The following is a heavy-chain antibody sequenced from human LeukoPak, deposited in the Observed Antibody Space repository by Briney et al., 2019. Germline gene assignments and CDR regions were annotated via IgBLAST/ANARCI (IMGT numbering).Heavy chain of an antibody. Sequence: SETLSLTCTVSGGSISSSSYYWGWIRQPPGKGLEWIGSIYYSGSTYYNPSLKSRVTISVDTSKNQFSLKLSSVTAADTAVYYCARFGHIAVATRDYWGQGTLVTVSS. CDR2: IYYSGST. D-gene: IGHD6-19*01. J-gene: IGHJ4*02. CDR3: ARFGHIAVATRDY. CDR1: GGSISSSSYY. V-gene: IGHV4-39*01.